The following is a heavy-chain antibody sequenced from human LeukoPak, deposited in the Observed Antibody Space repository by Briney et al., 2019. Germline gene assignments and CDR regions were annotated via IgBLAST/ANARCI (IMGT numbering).Heavy chain of an antibody. Sequence: PSETLSLTCTVSGGSISSSSYYWGWIRRPPGKGLEWIGSIYYSGSTYYNPSLKSRVTISVDTSKNQFSLKLSSVTAADTAVYYCALRFLEWLPAYYFDYWGQRTLVTVSS. D-gene: IGHD3-3*01. CDR2: IYYSGST. J-gene: IGHJ4*02. CDR3: ALRFLEWLPAYYFDY. CDR1: GGSISSSSYY. V-gene: IGHV4-39*01.